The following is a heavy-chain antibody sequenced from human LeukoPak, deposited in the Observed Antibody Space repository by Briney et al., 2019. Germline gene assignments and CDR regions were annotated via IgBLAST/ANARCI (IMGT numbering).Heavy chain of an antibody. Sequence: SETLSLTCTVSGYSISSGYYWGWIRQPPGKGLERIGSIYHSGSTYYNPSLKSRVTISVDTSKNQFSLKLSSVTAADTAVYYCARHFGSGTYPLDYWGQGTLATVSS. CDR3: ARHFGSGTYPLDY. D-gene: IGHD3-10*01. CDR2: IYHSGST. J-gene: IGHJ4*02. CDR1: GYSISSGYY. V-gene: IGHV4-38-2*02.